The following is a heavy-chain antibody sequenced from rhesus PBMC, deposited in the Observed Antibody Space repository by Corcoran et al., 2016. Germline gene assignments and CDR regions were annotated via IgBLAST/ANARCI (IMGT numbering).Heavy chain of an antibody. D-gene: IGHD3-9*01. Sequence: QVQLQESGPGLVKPSETLSLTCAVSGGSFRSYWWNWIRQPPGKGLEWIGEINGYSGSTNYHPSLHSRVTISMDVSKNQFSLRLTSVTAADTAVYYCTSPVRYRFDVWGPGVLVSVSS. V-gene: IGHV4-80*01. J-gene: IGHJ5-1*01. CDR3: TSPVRYRFDV. CDR2: INGYSGST. CDR1: GGSFRSYW.